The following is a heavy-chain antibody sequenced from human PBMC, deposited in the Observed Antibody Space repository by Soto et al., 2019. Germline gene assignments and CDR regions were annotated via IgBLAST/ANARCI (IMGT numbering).Heavy chain of an antibody. Sequence: QVQLVESGGGVVQPGRSLRLSCAASGFTFSSYGMHWVRQAPGKGLEWVAVISYDGSNKYYADSVKGRFTISRDNSKNTLYLQMNSLRAEDTAVYYCAKRTGRRGNSVFDYWGQGTLVTVSS. J-gene: IGHJ4*02. D-gene: IGHD3-16*01. CDR3: AKRTGRRGNSVFDY. CDR2: ISYDGSNK. CDR1: GFTFSSYG. V-gene: IGHV3-30*18.